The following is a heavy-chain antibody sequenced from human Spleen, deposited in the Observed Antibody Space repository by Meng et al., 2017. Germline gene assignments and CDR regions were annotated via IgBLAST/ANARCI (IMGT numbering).Heavy chain of an antibody. V-gene: IGHV1-2*06. D-gene: IGHD6-13*01. J-gene: IGHJ4*02. Sequence: QVQLVQSGPEVKKPGASVKLSCKPSGYTFAAYWIHWLRQAPGQGLEWMGRIDPNNDHTQYAQNFQGRVTMTSDTSISTFYMELNGLRSDDTAVYYCARDEDISAAGKLFGDYWGQGTLVTVPS. CDR2: IDPNNDHT. CDR1: GYTFAAYW. CDR3: ARDEDISAAGKLFGDY.